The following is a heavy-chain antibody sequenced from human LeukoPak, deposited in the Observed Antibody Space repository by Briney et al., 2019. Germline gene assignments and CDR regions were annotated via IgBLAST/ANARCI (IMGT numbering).Heavy chain of an antibody. J-gene: IGHJ3*02. CDR2: INPNSGGT. CDR3: SRHSAEDYYDSSGYYQSDAFDI. V-gene: IGHV1-2*02. D-gene: IGHD3-22*01. CDR1: GYTFTGYY. Sequence: ASVKVSCKASGYTFTGYYMHWVRQAPGQGLEWMGWINPNSGGTNYAQKFQGRVTMTRDTSTSTAYMELSRLRSDDTAVYYCSRHSAEDYYDSSGYYQSDAFDIWGQGTMVTVSS.